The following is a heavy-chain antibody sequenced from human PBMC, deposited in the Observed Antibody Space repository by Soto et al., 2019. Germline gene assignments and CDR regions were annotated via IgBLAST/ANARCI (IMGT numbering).Heavy chain of an antibody. CDR2: IYYSGST. J-gene: IGHJ5*01. CDR1: GGSISSSSYY. V-gene: IGHV4-39*01. Sequence: PSETLSLTCTVSGGSISSSSYYWGWIRQPPGKGLEWIGIIYYSGSTYYNPSLKSRVTISMDTSKNQFSLRLSSVIAADTAVYYCARHPLRPQYYDTLAFDSWGQGTLVTVSS. D-gene: IGHD3-16*01. CDR3: ARHPLRPQYYDTLAFDS.